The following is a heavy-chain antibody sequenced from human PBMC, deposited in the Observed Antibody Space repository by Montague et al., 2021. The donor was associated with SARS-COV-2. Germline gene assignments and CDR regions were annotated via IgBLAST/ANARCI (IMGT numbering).Heavy chain of an antibody. Sequence: SLRLSCAASGFTFGDYYMSWIRQAPGKGLEWVSYISSSGSTIYYADSVKGRFTISRDNAKNSLYLQMNSLRAEDTAVYYCARDGSSSWFNWFDPWGQGTLVTVSS. V-gene: IGHV3-11*01. CDR2: ISSSGSTI. CDR1: GFTFGDYY. J-gene: IGHJ5*02. D-gene: IGHD6-13*01. CDR3: ARDGSSSWFNWFDP.